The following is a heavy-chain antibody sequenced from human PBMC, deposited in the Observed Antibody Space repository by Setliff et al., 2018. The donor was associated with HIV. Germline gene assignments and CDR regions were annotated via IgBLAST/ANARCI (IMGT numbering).Heavy chain of an antibody. CDR3: ARAPGPYGDYNWFDP. J-gene: IGHJ5*02. CDR1: GCSISSGDYY. Sequence: SETLSLTCTVSGCSISSGDYYWSWIRQPPGKGLEWIGNIYDSESTYYNPSLKSRVTISVDTSKNHFSLKLNSVPAADTAVYYCARAPGPYGDYNWFDPWGQGALVTVSS. CDR2: IYDSEST. D-gene: IGHD4-17*01. V-gene: IGHV4-30-4*08.